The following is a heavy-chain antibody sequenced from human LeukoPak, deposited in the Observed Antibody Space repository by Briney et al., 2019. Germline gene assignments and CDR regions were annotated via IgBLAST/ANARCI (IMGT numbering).Heavy chain of an antibody. V-gene: IGHV4-30-2*01. Sequence: SETLSLTCAVSGGSINSGGYSWSWIRQPPGKGLEWIGYIYHSGSTYYNPSLKSRVTISVDRPKNQFSLKLSSVTAADTAVYYCARVDYYDSSGLNAFDIWGQGTMVTVSS. CDR1: GGSINSGGYS. J-gene: IGHJ3*02. CDR2: IYHSGST. CDR3: ARVDYYDSSGLNAFDI. D-gene: IGHD3-22*01.